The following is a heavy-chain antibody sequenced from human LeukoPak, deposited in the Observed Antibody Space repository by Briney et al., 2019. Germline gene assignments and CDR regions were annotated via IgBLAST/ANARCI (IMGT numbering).Heavy chain of an antibody. CDR3: ARACDDPRYDSSGYRRDYYYYYYMDV. J-gene: IGHJ6*03. CDR1: GFTFSSYS. CDR2: ISSSSSYI. Sequence: GGSLRLSCAASGFTFSSYSMNWVRQAPGKGQEWVSSISSSSSYIYYADSVKGRFTISRDNAKNSLYLQMNSLRAEDTAVYYCARACDDPRYDSSGYRRDYYYYYYMDVWGKGTTVTVSS. D-gene: IGHD3-22*01. V-gene: IGHV3-21*01.